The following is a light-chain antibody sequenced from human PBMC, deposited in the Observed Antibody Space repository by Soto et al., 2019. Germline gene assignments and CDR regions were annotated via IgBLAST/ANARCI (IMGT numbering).Light chain of an antibody. CDR2: DVS. CDR1: TSDVGGYNY. V-gene: IGLV2-11*01. CDR3: CSCAGSYGRV. Sequence: QSALTQPRSVSGSPGQSVTISCTGTTSDVGGYNYVSWYQQHPGKAPKLMIYDVSKRPSGVPDRFSGSKSGNTASLTISGLQAEDEADYFCCSCAGSYGRVFGGGTKLTVL. J-gene: IGLJ2*01.